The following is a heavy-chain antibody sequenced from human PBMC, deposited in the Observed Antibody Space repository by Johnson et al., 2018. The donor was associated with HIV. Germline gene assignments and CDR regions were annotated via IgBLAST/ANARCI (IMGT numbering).Heavy chain of an antibody. CDR2: ISYDGSNK. J-gene: IGHJ3*02. CDR1: GFTFSSYA. CDR3: ARESRDGPNLRAVDI. V-gene: IGHV3-30*14. D-gene: IGHD5-24*01. Sequence: QVQLVESGGGVVQPGRSLRLSCAASGFTFSSYAMHWVRQAPGKGLEWVAVISYDGSNKYYADSVKGRFTISRDNSKNTLYLQMNNLRAGDTAVYFCARESRDGPNLRAVDIWGQGTTVIVS.